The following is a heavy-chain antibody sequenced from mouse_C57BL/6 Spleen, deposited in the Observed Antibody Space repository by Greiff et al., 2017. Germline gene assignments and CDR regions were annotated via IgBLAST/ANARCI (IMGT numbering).Heavy chain of an antibody. CDR1: GFTFSSYA. Sequence: EVQRVESGGGLVKPGGSLKLSCAASGFTFSSYAMSWVRQTPEKRLEWVATISDGGSYTYYPDNVKGRFTISRDNAKNNLYLQMSHLKSEDTAMYYCARDMGTMTYYFDYWGQGTTLTVSS. CDR2: ISDGGSYT. CDR3: ARDMGTMTYYFDY. J-gene: IGHJ2*01. D-gene: IGHD2-4*01. V-gene: IGHV5-4*01.